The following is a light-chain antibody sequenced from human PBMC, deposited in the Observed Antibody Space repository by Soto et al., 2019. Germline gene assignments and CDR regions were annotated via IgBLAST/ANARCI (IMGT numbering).Light chain of an antibody. Sequence: QSALTQPASVSASPGQSITISCTGTSSDVGGYKFVSWYQHHPGKAPKLMIYEVNKRPSGVSGRFSGSKSGNTASLTISGLQAEDEADYYCCSFTSSNTHVFGTGTKLTVL. CDR1: SSDVGGYKF. J-gene: IGLJ1*01. V-gene: IGLV2-14*01. CDR3: CSFTSSNTHV. CDR2: EVN.